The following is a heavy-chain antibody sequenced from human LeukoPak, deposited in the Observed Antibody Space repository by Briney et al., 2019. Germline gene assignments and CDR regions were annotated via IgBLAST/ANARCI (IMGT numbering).Heavy chain of an antibody. CDR3: ARDYARYCSTGRCNFFDY. V-gene: IGHV1-2*02. Sequence: ASVKVSCKAFGYIFTGHYIHWVRQTPGQGFEWMGWINLNSGGTKYAQKFEGRVTVTRDTSISTAYMELSRLRSDDTTVYYRARDYARYCSTGRCNFFDYWGQGTLVTVSS. CDR2: INLNSGGT. D-gene: IGHD2-2*01. CDR1: GYIFTGHY. J-gene: IGHJ4*02.